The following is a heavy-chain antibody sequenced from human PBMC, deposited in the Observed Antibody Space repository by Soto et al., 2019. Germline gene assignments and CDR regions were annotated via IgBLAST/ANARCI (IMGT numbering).Heavy chain of an antibody. V-gene: IGHV1-2*02. J-gene: IGHJ6*02. Sequence: QVQLVQSGAEVKKPGASVTVSCKASGYPFTGYYIHWVRQAPGQGPEWMGWVSPKTGEKNYVQKFEGRVTMTPETSTTTVYMKLTRLSVDDTAVYYCASRPVWRDVAQDYGMDVWGHGTTVTVS. CDR2: VSPKTGEK. D-gene: IGHD2-15*01. CDR3: ASRPVWRDVAQDYGMDV. CDR1: GYPFTGYY.